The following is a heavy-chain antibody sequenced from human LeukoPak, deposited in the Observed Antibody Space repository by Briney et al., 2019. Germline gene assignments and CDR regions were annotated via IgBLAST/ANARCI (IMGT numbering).Heavy chain of an antibody. D-gene: IGHD3-10*01. CDR2: FHITGST. J-gene: IGHJ4*02. V-gene: IGHV4-4*07. CDR3: ASMSQPSGSFDL. CDR1: GDSISSYY. Sequence: SETLSLTRTVSGDSISSYYWSWIRQPAGKGLEWIGRFHITGSTTYNPSLKSRVSISVDTSRNQFSLDLRSVTAADTAVYYCASMSQPSGSFDLWGQGTLVTVSS.